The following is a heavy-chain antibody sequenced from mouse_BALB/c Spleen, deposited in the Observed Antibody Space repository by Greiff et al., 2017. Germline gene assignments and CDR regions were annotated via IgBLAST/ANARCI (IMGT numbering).Heavy chain of an antibody. CDR3: ARGQSYWYFDV. V-gene: IGHV1-54*03. CDR2: INPGSGGT. CDR1: GYAFTNYL. D-gene: IGHD6-1*01. Sequence: VKLMESGAELVRPGTSVKVSCKASGYAFTNYLIEWVKQRPGQGLEWIGVINPGSGGTNYNEKFKGKATLTADKSSSTAYMQLSSLTSDDSAVYFCARGQSYWYFDVWGAGTTVTVSS. J-gene: IGHJ1*01.